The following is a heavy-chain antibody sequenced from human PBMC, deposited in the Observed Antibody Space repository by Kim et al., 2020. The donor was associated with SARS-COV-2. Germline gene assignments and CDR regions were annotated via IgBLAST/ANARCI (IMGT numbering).Heavy chain of an antibody. V-gene: IGHV4-59*01. Sequence: SETLSLTCTVSGGSISSYYWSWIRQPPGKGLEWIGYIYYSGSTNYNPSLKSRVTISVDTSKNQFSLKLSSVTAADTAVYYCARVVGGILTGYYIDYWGQGTLVTVSS. D-gene: IGHD3-9*01. CDR1: GGSISSYY. CDR3: ARVVGGILTGYYIDY. J-gene: IGHJ4*02. CDR2: IYYSGST.